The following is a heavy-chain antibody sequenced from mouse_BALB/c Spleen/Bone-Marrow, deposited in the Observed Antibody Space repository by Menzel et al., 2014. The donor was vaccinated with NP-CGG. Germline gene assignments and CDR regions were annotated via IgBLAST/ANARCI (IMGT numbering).Heavy chain of an antibody. V-gene: IGHV1S135*01. Sequence: VQLKESGPELVTPGASVKVSCKASGYAFTNYNMFWVKQSHGKSLEWIGYIDPYSGGTNYNQKFKGKATLTVDQSSSTGYTHHNKLTPEGSGDKYWARKINGAMDYWGQGNPVTGTS. CDR3: ARKINGAMDY. CDR2: IDPYSGGT. J-gene: IGHJ4*01. CDR1: GYAFTNYN.